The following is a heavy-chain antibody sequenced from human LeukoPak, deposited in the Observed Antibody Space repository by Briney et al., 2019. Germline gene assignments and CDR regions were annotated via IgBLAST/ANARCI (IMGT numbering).Heavy chain of an antibody. V-gene: IGHV4-30-4*01. Sequence: NASQTLSLTCTVSGGSISSGDYYWNWIRQPPGKGLEWIGYIYYGGSTNYNPSLKSRVTISVDTSKNQFSLKLSSVTAADTAVYYCARGGKLDRDKLGMHPTPDYWGQGTLVTVSS. J-gene: IGHJ4*02. CDR1: GGSISSGDYY. D-gene: IGHD7-27*01. CDR2: IYYGGST. CDR3: ARGGKLDRDKLGMHPTPDY.